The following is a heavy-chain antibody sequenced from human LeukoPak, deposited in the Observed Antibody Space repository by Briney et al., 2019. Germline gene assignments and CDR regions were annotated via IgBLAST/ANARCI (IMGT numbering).Heavy chain of an antibody. CDR2: FYYSGST. J-gene: IGHJ3*02. V-gene: IGHV4-39*01. D-gene: IGHD5-12*01. CDR1: GFTFSTCAMH. CDR3: ARHTRPGYSGYENAFDI. Sequence: GSLRLSCAASGFTFSTCAMHWVRQAPGKGLEWIGDFYYSGSTHYNPSLKSRVTISADTSKNHFSLKLSSVTAADTAIYYCARHTRPGYSGYENAFDIWGQGTMVTVSS.